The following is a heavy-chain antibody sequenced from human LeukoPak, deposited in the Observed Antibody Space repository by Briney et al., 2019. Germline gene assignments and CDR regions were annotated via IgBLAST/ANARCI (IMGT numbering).Heavy chain of an antibody. V-gene: IGHV5-51*01. CDR2: IYPGDSHP. Sequence: GGALQSSCKGAGCVFTSYWSGWGRQMPGKGREGMGIIYPGDSHPRYRPSFQGQVTLSADPSIRPAYLQWSSLKASHTPMYYCARHSALRVVAAKGYKWFDPWGQGTLVTVSS. CDR1: GCVFTSYW. D-gene: IGHD2-15*01. CDR3: ARHSALRVVAAKGYKWFDP. J-gene: IGHJ5*02.